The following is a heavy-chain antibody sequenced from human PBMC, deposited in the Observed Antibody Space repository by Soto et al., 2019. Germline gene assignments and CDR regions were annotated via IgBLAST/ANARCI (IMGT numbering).Heavy chain of an antibody. CDR1: GGSISSGDYY. J-gene: IGHJ4*02. CDR3: ARADSSGYSYFDY. CDR2: IYYSGST. D-gene: IGHD3-22*01. V-gene: IGHV4-30-4*01. Sequence: QVQLQESGPALVEPSQTLSLTCTVSGGSISSGDYYWTWIRQPPGTGLEWLGYIYYSGSTYYNPSLESRVTISEDTSVNQFPLRLSSVTAADTAVYYCARADSSGYSYFDYWGQGSLVTVSS.